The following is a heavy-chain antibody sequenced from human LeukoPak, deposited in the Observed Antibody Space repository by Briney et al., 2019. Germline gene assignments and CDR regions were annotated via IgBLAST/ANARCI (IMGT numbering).Heavy chain of an antibody. CDR2: IYYSGST. CDR3: ATSGSYARGGNDY. Sequence: SETLSLTCTVSGGSISSYYWSWIRQPPGKGLEWIGYIYYSGSTNYNPSLKSRVTISVDTSKNQFSLKLSPVTAADTAVYYCATSGSYARGGNDYWGQGTLVTVSS. CDR1: GGSISSYY. V-gene: IGHV4-59*12. J-gene: IGHJ4*02. D-gene: IGHD1-26*01.